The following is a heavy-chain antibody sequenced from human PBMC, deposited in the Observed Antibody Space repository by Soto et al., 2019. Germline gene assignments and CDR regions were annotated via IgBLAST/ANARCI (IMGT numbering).Heavy chain of an antibody. CDR3: AREGGYYDSSGSLTSY. CDR2: VYYGGKT. V-gene: IGHV4-39*07. CDR1: GGSISSGASYY. Sequence: SETLSLTCSVSGGSISSGASYYWGWIRQPPGKGLEWMGSVYYGGKTYYNPSLRSRVTISVDTSKNQFSLKLSSVTAADTAVYYCAREGGYYDSSGSLTSYWGQGTLVTVSS. J-gene: IGHJ4*02. D-gene: IGHD3-22*01.